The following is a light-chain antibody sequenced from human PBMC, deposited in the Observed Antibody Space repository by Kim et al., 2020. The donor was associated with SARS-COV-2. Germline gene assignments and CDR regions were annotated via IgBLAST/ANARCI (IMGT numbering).Light chain of an antibody. Sequence: SVALGQTARITSGGNNIGSKNVHWYQQKPGQAPVLVIYRDNSRPSGIPERFSDSNSVNTATLTISRAQAGDEGDYYCQVWDSSTVVFGGGTQLAVL. CDR1: NIGSKN. CDR2: RDN. J-gene: IGLJ2*01. V-gene: IGLV3-9*01. CDR3: QVWDSSTVV.